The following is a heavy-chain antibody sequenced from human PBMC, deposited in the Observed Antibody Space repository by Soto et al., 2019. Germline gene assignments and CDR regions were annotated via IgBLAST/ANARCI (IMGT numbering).Heavy chain of an antibody. V-gene: IGHV1-18*04. CDR3: ARRAHELGDTYDFWSGYYPTYYYYYGMDV. Sequence: ASVKVSCKASGYTFTSYGISWVRQAPGQGLEWMGRISAYNGNTNYAQKLQGRVTMTTDTSTSTAYMELRSLRSDDTAVYYCARRAHELGDTYDFWSGYYPTYYYYYGMDVWGQGTTVTVSS. D-gene: IGHD3-3*01. J-gene: IGHJ6*02. CDR2: ISAYNGNT. CDR1: GYTFTSYG.